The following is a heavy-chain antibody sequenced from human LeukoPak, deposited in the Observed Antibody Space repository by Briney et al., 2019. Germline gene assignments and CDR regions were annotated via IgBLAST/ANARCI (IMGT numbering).Heavy chain of an antibody. V-gene: IGHV3-33*01. CDR2: IWYDGSKK. CDR1: RFTFRNYG. Sequence: GGSLRLSCAASRFTFRNYGMHWVRQAPGKGLEWVAVIWYDGSKKYYVDSVKGRFTISKDNSKNTVHLEMNSLRVEDTAVYYCARSLGETTFDYWGQGTLVTVSS. D-gene: IGHD3-16*01. CDR3: ARSLGETTFDY. J-gene: IGHJ4*02.